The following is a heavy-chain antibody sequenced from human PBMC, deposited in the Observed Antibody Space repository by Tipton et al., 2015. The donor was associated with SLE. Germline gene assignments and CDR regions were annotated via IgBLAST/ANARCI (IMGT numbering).Heavy chain of an antibody. Sequence: SLRLSCAASGFTLSNYWMSWVRQPPGKGLEWIGEIYHSGSTNYNPSLKSRVTISVDKSKNQFSLKLSSVTAADTAVYYCVASYCSGGSCYPAAFDIWGQGTMVTVSS. CDR3: VASYCSGGSCYPAAFDI. J-gene: IGHJ3*02. CDR1: GFTLSNYW. CDR2: IYHSGST. V-gene: IGHV4-4*02. D-gene: IGHD2-15*01.